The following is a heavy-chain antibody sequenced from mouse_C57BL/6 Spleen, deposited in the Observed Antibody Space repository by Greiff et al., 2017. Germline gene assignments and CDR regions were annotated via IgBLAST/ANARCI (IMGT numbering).Heavy chain of an antibody. J-gene: IGHJ1*03. V-gene: IGHV1-31*01. D-gene: IGHD2-4*01. CDR2: IYPYNGVS. CDR3: ARGDYDYDIWYFDV. CDR1: GYSFTGYY. Sequence: EVQGVESGPELVKPGASVKISCKASGYSFTGYYMHWVKQSHGNILDWIGYIYPYNGVSSYNQKFKGKATLTVDKSSSTAYMELRSLTSEDSAVYYCARGDYDYDIWYFDVWGTGTTVTVSS.